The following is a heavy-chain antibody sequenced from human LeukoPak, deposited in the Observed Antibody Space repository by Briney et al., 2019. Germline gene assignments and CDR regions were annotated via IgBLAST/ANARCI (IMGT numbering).Heavy chain of an antibody. CDR1: GFTFSSYA. Sequence: PGGSLRLSCAASGFTFSSYAMSWVRQAPGKGLEWVSAISGSGGSTYYADSVKGRFTISRDNSKNTLYLQMNSLRAEDTAVYYCAKVGDSSGYYPGDFDYWGQGTLVTVSS. D-gene: IGHD3-22*01. CDR3: AKVGDSSGYYPGDFDY. CDR2: ISGSGGST. V-gene: IGHV3-23*01. J-gene: IGHJ4*02.